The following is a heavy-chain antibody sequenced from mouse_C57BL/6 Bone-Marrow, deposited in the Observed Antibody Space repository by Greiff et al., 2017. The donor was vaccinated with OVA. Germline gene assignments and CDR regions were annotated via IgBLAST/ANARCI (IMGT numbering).Heavy chain of an antibody. V-gene: IGHV1-22*01. Sequence: EVQLVESGPELVKPGASVKMSCKASGYTFTDYNMHWVKQSHGKSLEWIGYINPNNGGTSYNQKFKGKATLTVNKSSSTAYMELRSLTSEDSAVYYCARMDLDSSGYFDYWGQGTTLTVSS. J-gene: IGHJ2*01. CDR2: INPNNGGT. CDR1: GYTFTDYN. CDR3: ARMDLDSSGYFDY. D-gene: IGHD3-2*02.